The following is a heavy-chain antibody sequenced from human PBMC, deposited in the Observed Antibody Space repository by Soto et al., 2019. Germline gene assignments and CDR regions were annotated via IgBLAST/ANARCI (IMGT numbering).Heavy chain of an antibody. CDR2: ITYDGNNQ. V-gene: IGHV3-30-3*01. CDR1: GFTFRSYT. D-gene: IGHD1-26*01. J-gene: IGHJ4*02. Sequence: QVQLVESGGGVVQPERSLRLSCAASGFTFRSYTMHWVRQAPGKGLEWVGVITYDGNNQYYADSVKGRFTILRDNSRNTLYLQMNSLRPDDTAVYYCARAPSGSYPEFDYWGQGTLVTASS. CDR3: ARAPSGSYPEFDY.